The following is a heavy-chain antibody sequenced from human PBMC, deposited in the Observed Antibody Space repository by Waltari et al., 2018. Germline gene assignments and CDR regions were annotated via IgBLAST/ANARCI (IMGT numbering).Heavy chain of an antibody. V-gene: IGHV3-21*01. J-gene: IGHJ4*02. CDR2: ISDSSVFI. Sequence: EVQLVESGGGLVTPGGSLSVYCAASGCYCSTYHMNCVRQAPGKGLEWVSSISDSSVFIDYADAVKGRFTISRDNVKNSVSLQMSSLRADDSAVYYCARFVSAAGTLYQFDYWGQGTLVTVSS. D-gene: IGHD6-13*01. CDR1: GCYCSTYH. CDR3: ARFVSAAGTLYQFDY.